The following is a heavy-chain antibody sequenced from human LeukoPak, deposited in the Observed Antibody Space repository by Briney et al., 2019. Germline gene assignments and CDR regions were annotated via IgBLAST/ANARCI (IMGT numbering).Heavy chain of an antibody. CDR1: GFTFSSYA. CDR2: ISGSGGST. J-gene: IGHJ4*02. CDR3: AKAYCSSTSYIGFCTAPIDY. Sequence: PGGSLRLSCAASGFTFSSYAMSWVRQAPGKGLEWVSAISGSGGSTYYADSVKGRFTISRDNSKNTLYLQMNSLRAEDTAVYYCAKAYCSSTSYIGFCTAPIDYWGQGTLVTVSS. V-gene: IGHV3-23*01. D-gene: IGHD2-2*01.